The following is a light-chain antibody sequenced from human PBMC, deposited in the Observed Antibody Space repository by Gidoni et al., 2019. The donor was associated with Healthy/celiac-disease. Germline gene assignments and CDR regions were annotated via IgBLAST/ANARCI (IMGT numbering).Light chain of an antibody. J-gene: IGKJ1*01. Sequence: EIVLTQSPAALHVSPGERATLPCRASQSVSSYLAWYQQKPGQAPRLLIYGASTRATGIPASFSGSGSGTEFTLTISSLQSEDCAVYCCQQYNNWPPWTFGQGTKVEIK. CDR2: GAS. CDR1: QSVSSY. V-gene: IGKV3-15*01. CDR3: QQYNNWPPWT.